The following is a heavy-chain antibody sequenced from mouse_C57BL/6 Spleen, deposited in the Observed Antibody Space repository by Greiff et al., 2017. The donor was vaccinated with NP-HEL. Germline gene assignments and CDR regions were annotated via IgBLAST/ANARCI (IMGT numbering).Heavy chain of an antibody. CDR1: GYSFTSYY. V-gene: IGHV1-66*01. J-gene: IGHJ2*01. D-gene: IGHD3-2*02. Sequence: QVQLQQSGPELVKPGASVKISCKASGYSFTSYYIHWVKQRPGQGLEWIGWIYPGSGNTKYNEKFKGKATLTADTSSSTAYMQLSSLTSEDSAVYYCASSGPYYFDYWGQGTTLTVSS. CDR3: ASSGPYYFDY. CDR2: IYPGSGNT.